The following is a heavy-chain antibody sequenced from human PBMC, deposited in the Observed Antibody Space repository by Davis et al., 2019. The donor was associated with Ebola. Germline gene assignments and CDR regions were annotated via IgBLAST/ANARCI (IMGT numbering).Heavy chain of an antibody. V-gene: IGHV3-23*01. Sequence: PGGSLRLSCAASGFTFSRYSMTWVRQAPGKGLEWVSGKGLEWVSAISGSGGSTYYADSVRGRFTISRGNSKNTLYLQMNSLRAEDTALYYCAREPFDRSGYFFDYWGQGTLVTVSS. CDR2: ISGSGGST. J-gene: IGHJ4*02. CDR1: GFTFSRYS. CDR3: AREPFDRSGYFFDY. D-gene: IGHD3-22*01.